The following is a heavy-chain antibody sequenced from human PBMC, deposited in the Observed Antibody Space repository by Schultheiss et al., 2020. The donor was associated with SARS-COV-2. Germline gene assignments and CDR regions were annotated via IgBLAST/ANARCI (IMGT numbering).Heavy chain of an antibody. J-gene: IGHJ6*03. CDR3: ARSPVRSKAIIDIGIYPYYYYMDV. Sequence: ASVKVSCKASGYTFTGYYMHWVRQAPGQGPEWMGWMNPNSGNTGYAQKFQGRVTMTRNTSISTAYMELSSLRSEDTAVYYCARSPVRSKAIIDIGIYPYYYYMDVWGKGTTVTVSS. CDR2: MNPNSGNT. D-gene: IGHD1-1*01. CDR1: GYTFTGYY. V-gene: IGHV1-8*02.